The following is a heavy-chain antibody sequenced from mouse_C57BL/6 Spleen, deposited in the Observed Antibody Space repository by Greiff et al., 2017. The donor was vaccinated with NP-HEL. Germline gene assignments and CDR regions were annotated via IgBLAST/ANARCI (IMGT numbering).Heavy chain of an antibody. CDR2: ISSGSSTI. J-gene: IGHJ4*01. V-gene: IGHV5-17*01. CDR3: ARDGYYDYAMDY. CDR1: GFTFSDYG. D-gene: IGHD2-3*01. Sequence: EVHLVESGGGLVKPGGSLKLSCAASGFTFSDYGMHWVRQAPEKGLEWVAYISSGSSTIYYADTVKGRFTISRDNAKNTLFLQMTSLRSEDTAMYYCARDGYYDYAMDYWGQGTSVTVSS.